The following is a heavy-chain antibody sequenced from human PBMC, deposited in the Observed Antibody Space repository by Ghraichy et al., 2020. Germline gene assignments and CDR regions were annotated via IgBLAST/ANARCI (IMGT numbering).Heavy chain of an antibody. CDR2: IYYSGST. D-gene: IGHD6-13*01. Sequence: SETLSLTCTVSGGSISSSSYYWGWIRQPPGKGLEWIGSIYYSGSTYYNPSLKSRVTISVDTSKNQFSLKLSSVTAADTAVYYCASQEYSSSWYWGQGTLVTVSS. CDR1: GGSISSSSYY. V-gene: IGHV4-39*01. CDR3: ASQEYSSSWY. J-gene: IGHJ4*02.